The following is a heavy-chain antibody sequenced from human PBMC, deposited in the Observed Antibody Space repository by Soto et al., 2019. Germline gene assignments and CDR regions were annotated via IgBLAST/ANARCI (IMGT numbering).Heavy chain of an antibody. D-gene: IGHD3-10*01. CDR1: GDGFASCD. Sequence: GASVKVCWKACGDGFASCDRNWVRQATGQGLEWMGWMNPNSGNTGYAQKFQGRVTMTRNTSISTAYMELSSLRSEDTAVYYCARGPRGHVYYTGMAVWGQGTTVTVSS. CDR2: MNPNSGNT. J-gene: IGHJ6*02. V-gene: IGHV1-8*01. CDR3: ARGPRGHVYYTGMAV.